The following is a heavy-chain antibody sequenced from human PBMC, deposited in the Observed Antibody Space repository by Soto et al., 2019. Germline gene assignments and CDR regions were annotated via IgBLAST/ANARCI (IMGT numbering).Heavy chain of an antibody. D-gene: IGHD3-22*01. V-gene: IGHV4-39*01. CDR3: ARGINEGSRGYYLDV. CDR2: RYDDEST. Sequence: PSETLSLTCAVSGGSISSSNWWGWIRQPPGKGLEWIVSRYDDESTFYNPSLKRRVTVSIDTSKKQFSLKMTSVTAADMGVYYVARGINEGSRGYYLDVGGHGNLVTVS. J-gene: IGHJ4*01. CDR1: GGSISSSNW.